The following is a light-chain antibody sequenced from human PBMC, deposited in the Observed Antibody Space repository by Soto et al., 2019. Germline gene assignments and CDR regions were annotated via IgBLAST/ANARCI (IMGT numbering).Light chain of an antibody. V-gene: IGKV2-30*01. CDR3: MQGRHCPPIT. Sequence: DVVMTQSPLSLPVTLGQPASISCKSSQSLVYSDGNTYLNWFQQRPGQSPRRLIYKVSNRDSGVPERFRGSGSGTDFTLKISRVEAEDVGVYYCMQGRHCPPITLGQGTRLEIK. CDR2: KVS. CDR1: QSLVYSDGNTY. J-gene: IGKJ5*01.